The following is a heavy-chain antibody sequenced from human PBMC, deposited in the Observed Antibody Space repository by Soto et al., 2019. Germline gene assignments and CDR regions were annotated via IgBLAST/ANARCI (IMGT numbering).Heavy chain of an antibody. J-gene: IGHJ3*02. D-gene: IGHD6-13*01. Sequence: ASVKVSCKTSGYTFTNYGISWVRQAPGQGLEWMGWISAHTGNTNYAQKFQGRVTMTTDTSTSTAYMELSSLRSDDTAVYYCASVLGYNSSWWRHTAFDILGQGTMVTVS. V-gene: IGHV1-18*01. CDR3: ASVLGYNSSWWRHTAFDI. CDR2: ISAHTGNT. CDR1: GYTFTNYG.